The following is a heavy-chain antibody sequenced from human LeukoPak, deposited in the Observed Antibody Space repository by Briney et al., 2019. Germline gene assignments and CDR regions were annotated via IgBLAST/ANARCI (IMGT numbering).Heavy chain of an antibody. CDR1: GFTFSSFA. CDR2: ISDSGGTT. V-gene: IGHV3-23*01. Sequence: GGSLRLSCAVSGFTFSSFAMSWVRQAPGKGLEWVSVISDSGGTTFYADSVKGRFTISRDNSKNTLYLQMSSLRAEDTAVYYCARDPIGSRWPYYFDYWGQGTLVTVSS. D-gene: IGHD6-13*01. J-gene: IGHJ4*02. CDR3: ARDPIGSRWPYYFDY.